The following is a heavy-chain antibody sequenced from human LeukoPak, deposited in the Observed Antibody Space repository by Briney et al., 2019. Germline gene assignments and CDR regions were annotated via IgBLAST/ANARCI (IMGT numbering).Heavy chain of an antibody. V-gene: IGHV3-74*01. CDR1: GFTFSSYW. J-gene: IGHJ3*02. Sequence: GGSLRLSCAASGFTFSSYWMHWVRQAPGKGLVWVSRINSDGSSTSYADSVKGRFTISRDNAKNTLYLQMNSLRAEDTAVYYCARGVVGYDAFDIWGQGTMVTVSS. D-gene: IGHD1-26*01. CDR2: INSDGSST. CDR3: ARGVVGYDAFDI.